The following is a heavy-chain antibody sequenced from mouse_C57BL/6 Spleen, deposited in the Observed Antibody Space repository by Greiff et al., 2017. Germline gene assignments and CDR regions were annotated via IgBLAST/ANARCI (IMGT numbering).Heavy chain of an antibody. CDR3: TAYYR. CDR1: GFTFSNYW. D-gene: IGHD2-12*01. V-gene: IGHV6-3*01. Sequence: EVKVEESGGGLVQPGGSMKLSCVASGFTFSNYWMNWVRQSPEKGLEWVAQIRLKSDNYATHYAESVKGRFTISRDDSKSSVYLQMNNLRAEDTGIYYCTAYYRWGQGTSVTVSS. CDR2: IRLKSDNYAT. J-gene: IGHJ4*01.